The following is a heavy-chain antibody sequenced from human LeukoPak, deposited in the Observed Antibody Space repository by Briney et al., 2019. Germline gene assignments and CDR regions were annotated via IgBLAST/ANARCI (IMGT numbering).Heavy chain of an antibody. D-gene: IGHD2-15*01. J-gene: IGHJ6*04. V-gene: IGHV3-23*01. Sequence: GGSLRFSCAASGFTFSSYAMSWVRQAPGKGLEWVSAISGSGGSTYYADSVKGRFTISRDNSKNTLYLQMNSLRAEDTAVYYCAKGTDIVVVDYGMDVWGKGTTVTVSS. CDR2: ISGSGGST. CDR3: AKGTDIVVVDYGMDV. CDR1: GFTFSSYA.